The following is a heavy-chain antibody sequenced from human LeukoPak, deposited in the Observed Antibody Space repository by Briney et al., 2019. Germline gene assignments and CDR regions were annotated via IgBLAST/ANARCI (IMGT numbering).Heavy chain of an antibody. CDR2: IYYSGST. CDR1: GGSISSSSYY. J-gene: IGHJ5*02. D-gene: IGHD2-2*01. Sequence: SETLSLTCTVSGGSISSSSYYWGWIRQPPGKGLEWIGSIYYSGSTYYNPSLKSRVTISVDTSKNQFSRKLSSVTAADTAVYYCARQSRELSDCSSTSCPNWFDPWGQGTLVTVSS. CDR3: ARQSRELSDCSSTSCPNWFDP. V-gene: IGHV4-39*01.